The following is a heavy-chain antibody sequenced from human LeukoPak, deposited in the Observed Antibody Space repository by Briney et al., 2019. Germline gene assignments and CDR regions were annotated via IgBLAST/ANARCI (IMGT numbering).Heavy chain of an antibody. V-gene: IGHV3-21*01. Sequence: PGGSLRLSCTASGFTFSTYNMNWVRQAPGKGLEWVLSISTSSNYIYYADSVKGRFTISRDNAKNSLYLQMNSLRVEDTDVYYCARDVGASAPDAFDIWGQGTMVTVSS. J-gene: IGHJ3*02. CDR3: ARDVGASAPDAFDI. CDR1: GFTFSTYN. CDR2: ISTSSNYI. D-gene: IGHD1-26*01.